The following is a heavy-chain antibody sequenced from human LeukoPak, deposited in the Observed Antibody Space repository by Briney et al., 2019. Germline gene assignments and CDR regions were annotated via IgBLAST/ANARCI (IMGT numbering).Heavy chain of an antibody. V-gene: IGHV3-23*01. J-gene: IGHJ4*02. CDR1: GFNFSDYA. CDR3: AKCGLYTYGLYLY. Sequence: GGLRLSCAASGFNFSDYAMSWVRRAPGKGLEWVSTISGSGNNTYYADSVKGRLTISRDNAKNTLYLQMDSLRAEDTAVYYCAKCGLYTYGLYLYWGQGTLVTISS. CDR2: ISGSGNNT. D-gene: IGHD5-18*01.